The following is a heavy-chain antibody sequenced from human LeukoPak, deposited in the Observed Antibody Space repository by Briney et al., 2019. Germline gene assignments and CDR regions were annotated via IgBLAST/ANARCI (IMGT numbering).Heavy chain of an antibody. CDR1: GFTFSSYA. J-gene: IGHJ6*02. V-gene: IGHV3-23*01. CDR2: VSGSGDST. D-gene: IGHD2-15*01. Sequence: GGSLRLSCAASGFTFSSYAMSWVRQAPGKGLEWVSAVSGSGDSTYYADSVKGRFTISRDNSKNTLYLQMNSLRAEDTAVYYCAKLGYCSGGSCYVDYYYGMDVWGQGTTVTVSS. CDR3: AKLGYCSGGSCYVDYYYGMDV.